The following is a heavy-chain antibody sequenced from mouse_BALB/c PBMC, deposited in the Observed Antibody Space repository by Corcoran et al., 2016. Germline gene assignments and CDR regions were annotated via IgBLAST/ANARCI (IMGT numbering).Heavy chain of an antibody. D-gene: IGHD3-1*01. CDR2: IYWDDDK. CDR1: GFSLSTSGMG. V-gene: IGHV8-12*01. Sequence: QVTLKESGPGILQPSQTLSLTCSFSGFSLSTSGMGVSWIRQPSGKGLEWLAHIYWDDDKRYNPSLKSRLTISKDTSRNQVFLKITSVDTADTATYYCARRARVYWYFDVWGAGTTVTVSS. J-gene: IGHJ1*01. CDR3: ARRARVYWYFDV.